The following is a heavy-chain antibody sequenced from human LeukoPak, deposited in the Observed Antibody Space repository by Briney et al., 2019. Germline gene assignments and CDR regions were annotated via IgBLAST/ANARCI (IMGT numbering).Heavy chain of an antibody. CDR1: GFTFSSYS. D-gene: IGHD6-13*01. CDR2: ISSSSTYI. CDR3: ASQYTSSRIFDD. Sequence: GWSLRLSCAASGFTFSSYSMNWVRQAPGKGLEWVSSISSSSTYIYYADSVKGRFTVSRDNAKNSLYLQMNSLRAEDTAVYFCASQYTSSRIFDDWGQGTLVTVSS. V-gene: IGHV3-21*01. J-gene: IGHJ4*02.